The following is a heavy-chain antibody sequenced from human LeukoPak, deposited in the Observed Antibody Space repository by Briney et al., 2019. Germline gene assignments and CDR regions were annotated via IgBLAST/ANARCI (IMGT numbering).Heavy chain of an antibody. Sequence: SETLSLTCTVSGGSISSYYWSWIRQPPGKGLEWIGYIYYSGSTNYNPSLKSRVTISVDTSKNQFSLKLSSVTAADTAVYYCARTVGMGATANWFDPWGQGTLVTVSS. CDR3: ARTVGMGATANWFDP. V-gene: IGHV4-59*01. D-gene: IGHD1-26*01. CDR2: IYYSGST. J-gene: IGHJ5*02. CDR1: GGSISSYY.